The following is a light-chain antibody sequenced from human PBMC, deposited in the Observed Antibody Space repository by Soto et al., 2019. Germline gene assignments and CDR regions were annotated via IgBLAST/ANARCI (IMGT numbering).Light chain of an antibody. CDR2: SAS. V-gene: IGKV3-15*01. Sequence: EILMTQSPATLSVSPGERATLSCRASQSVGSSLAWYQQKPGQAPRLLIFSASARATGIPARFSGSGSGTDFTLTISSLQSEDFAVYYCQQYNDWPPWTFGQGTKVEI. J-gene: IGKJ1*01. CDR3: QQYNDWPPWT. CDR1: QSVGSS.